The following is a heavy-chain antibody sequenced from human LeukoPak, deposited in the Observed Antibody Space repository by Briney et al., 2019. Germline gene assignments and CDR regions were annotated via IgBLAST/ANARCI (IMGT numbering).Heavy chain of an antibody. Sequence: SETLSLTCTVSGGSISSYYWSWIRQPPGKGLEWIGYIYYSGSTNYNPSLKSRVTISVDTSKNQFSLKLSSVTDADTAVYYCARAYVVGEFDYWGQGTLVTVSS. V-gene: IGHV4-59*01. D-gene: IGHD2-15*01. J-gene: IGHJ4*02. CDR3: ARAYVVGEFDY. CDR2: IYYSGST. CDR1: GGSISSYY.